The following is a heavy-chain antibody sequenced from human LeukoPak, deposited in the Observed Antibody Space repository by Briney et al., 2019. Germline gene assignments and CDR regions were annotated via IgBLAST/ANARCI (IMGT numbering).Heavy chain of an antibody. J-gene: IGHJ6*03. V-gene: IGHV3-11*01. CDR3: ARDGRYCSNTSCYYYYYMDV. CDR2: ISSSGSTI. CDR1: GFTFSDYY. D-gene: IGHD2-2*01. Sequence: GGSLRLSCAASGFTFSDYYMSWIRQAPGKGLEWVSYISSSGSTIYYADSVKGRFTISRDNAKNSLYLQMNSLRAEDTAVYYCARDGRYCSNTSCYYYYYMDVWGKGTTVTVSS.